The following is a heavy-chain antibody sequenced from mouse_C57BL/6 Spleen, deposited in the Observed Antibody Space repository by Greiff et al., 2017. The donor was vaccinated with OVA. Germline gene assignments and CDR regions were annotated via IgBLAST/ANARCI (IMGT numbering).Heavy chain of an antibody. CDR3: TTYYGAY. V-gene: IGHV14-4*01. D-gene: IGHD1-1*02. Sequence: EVKLQQSGAELVRPGASVKLSCTASGFNFKDYSMHWVKQRPEQGLEWIGWIGPDNGYTSYASTFQGKATITADTSSNTAYLQLSSLTSEDTAVYYCTTYYGAYWGQGTLVTVSA. J-gene: IGHJ3*01. CDR2: IGPDNGYT. CDR1: GFNFKDYS.